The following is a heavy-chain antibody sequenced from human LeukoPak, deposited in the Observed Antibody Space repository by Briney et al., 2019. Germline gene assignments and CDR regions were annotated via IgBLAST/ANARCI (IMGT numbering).Heavy chain of an antibody. Sequence: PGGSPRLSCAASGFTVSSNYMSWVRQAPGKGLEWVSYISSSGSTIYYADSVKGRFTISRDNAKNSLYLQMNSLRAEDTAVYYCARARMVRGVIDYWGQGTLDTVSS. J-gene: IGHJ4*02. CDR3: ARARMVRGVIDY. D-gene: IGHD3-10*01. CDR1: GFTVSSNY. CDR2: ISSSGSTI. V-gene: IGHV3-11*01.